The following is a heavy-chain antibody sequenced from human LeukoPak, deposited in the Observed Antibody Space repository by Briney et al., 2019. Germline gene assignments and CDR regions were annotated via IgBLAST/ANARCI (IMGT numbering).Heavy chain of an antibody. CDR1: GFTFSSYA. V-gene: IGHV3-30-3*01. CDR2: ISYDGSNK. Sequence: GGSLRLSCAASGFTFSSYAMHWVRQAPGKGLEWVAVISYDGSNKYYADSVKGRFTISRGNSKNTLYLQMNSLRAEDTAVYYCARAFITAEDYWGQGTLVTVSS. J-gene: IGHJ4*02. D-gene: IGHD3-22*01. CDR3: ARAFITAEDY.